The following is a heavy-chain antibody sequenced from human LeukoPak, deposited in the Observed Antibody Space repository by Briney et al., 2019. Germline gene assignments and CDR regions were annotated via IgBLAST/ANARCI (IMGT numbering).Heavy chain of an antibody. D-gene: IGHD2-2*02. V-gene: IGHV4-34*01. CDR1: GGSFSGYY. J-gene: IGHJ6*02. Sequence: PSETLSLTCAVYGGSFSGYYWSWIRQPPGKGLEWIGEINHSGSTNYNPSLKSRVTISVDTSKNQFSLKLSSVTAADTAVYYCARRGGFVVVPAAISSPHGMDVWGQGTTVTVSS. CDR3: ARRGGFVVVPAAISSPHGMDV. CDR2: INHSGST.